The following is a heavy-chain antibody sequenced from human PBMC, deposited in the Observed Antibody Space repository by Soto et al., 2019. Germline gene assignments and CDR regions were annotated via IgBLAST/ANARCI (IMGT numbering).Heavy chain of an antibody. D-gene: IGHD3-22*01. Sequence: GGSLRLSCAASGFTFSSYGMHWVRQAPGKGLEWVAVISYDGSNKYYADSVKGRFTISRDNSKNTLYLQMNSLRAEDTAVYYCAKDDSHTAYDSSGYYYFDYWGQGTLVTVSS. CDR1: GFTFSSYG. J-gene: IGHJ4*02. V-gene: IGHV3-30*18. CDR2: ISYDGSNK. CDR3: AKDDSHTAYDSSGYYYFDY.